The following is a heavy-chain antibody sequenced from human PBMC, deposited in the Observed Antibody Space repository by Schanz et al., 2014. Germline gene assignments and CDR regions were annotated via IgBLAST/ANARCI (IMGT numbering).Heavy chain of an antibody. CDR3: ARDPQYYYGSGRGY. D-gene: IGHD3-10*01. V-gene: IGHV1-69*04. J-gene: IGHJ4*02. CDR2: ITPTLGKV. Sequence: GGRGATAQGLEWMGRITPTLGKVDYAQKFQGRVTITADISTSTAYMELISLTSEDTAVYYCARDPQYYYGSGRGYWGQGTLVTVST.